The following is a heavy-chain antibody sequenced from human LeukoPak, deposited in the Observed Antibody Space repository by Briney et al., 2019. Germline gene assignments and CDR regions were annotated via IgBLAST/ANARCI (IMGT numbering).Heavy chain of an antibody. J-gene: IGHJ4*02. V-gene: IGHV3-30-3*01. D-gene: IGHD6-19*01. CDR2: ISHDGSSK. CDR1: GFTFSSYA. Sequence: GGSLRLSCAASGFTFSSYAMHWVRQAPGKGLEWVAVISHDGSSKFYADSVKGRYTISRDNSKNTLYLQMNSLRAEDTAVYYCARDKYKKAVAADFDYWGQGTLVTVSS. CDR3: ARDKYKKAVAADFDY.